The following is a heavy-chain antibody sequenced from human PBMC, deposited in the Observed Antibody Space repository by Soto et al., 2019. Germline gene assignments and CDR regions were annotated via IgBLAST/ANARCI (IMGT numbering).Heavy chain of an antibody. J-gene: IGHJ6*02. Sequence: LEESGGGLVKPGGSLRLSCTASGFTLKTYTMNWVRLSPGKGLEWVSSISSRSEYIHYLDSVKGRFTISRDNAENSLSLEMNTLGVEDTALYYCARGAGARRTAGVSSAPNRGGMDVWGQGTSVIVSS. D-gene: IGHD3-10*01. V-gene: IGHV3-21*04. CDR2: ISSRSEYI. CDR3: ARGAGARRTAGVSSAPNRGGMDV. CDR1: GFTLKTYT.